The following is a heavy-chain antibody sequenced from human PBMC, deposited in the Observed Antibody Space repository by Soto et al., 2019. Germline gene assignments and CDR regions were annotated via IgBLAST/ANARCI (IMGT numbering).Heavy chain of an antibody. Sequence: SETLSLTCTFSCGASSSGGYFWSWSRQHPGKGLEWIGYIFYSWSTFYNPSLQSRVTTSVDTSKNQFSLKLTSVTAADTAVYYCARGDCSGGSCYYFDFWGQGTLVTVSS. D-gene: IGHD2-15*01. CDR2: IFYSWST. V-gene: IGHV4-31*02. CDR3: ARGDCSGGSCYYFDF. CDR1: CGASSSGGYF. J-gene: IGHJ4*02.